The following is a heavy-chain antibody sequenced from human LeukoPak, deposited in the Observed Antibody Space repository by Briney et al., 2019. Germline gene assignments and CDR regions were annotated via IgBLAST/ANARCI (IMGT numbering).Heavy chain of an antibody. V-gene: IGHV3-66*01. CDR1: GLTVSRNY. Sequence: PGGSLRLSCAAPGLTVSRNYMSWVRQAPGKGLEWVSVIYSGGNTYYADSVKGRFTISRDNSKNTLYLQMNSLRAEDTAVYYCARVSGDYMYYFDYWGQGTLVTVSS. CDR2: IYSGGNT. CDR3: ARVSGDYMYYFDY. J-gene: IGHJ4*02. D-gene: IGHD4-17*01.